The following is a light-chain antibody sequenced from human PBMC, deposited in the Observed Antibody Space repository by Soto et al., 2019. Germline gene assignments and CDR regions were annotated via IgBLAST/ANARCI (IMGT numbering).Light chain of an antibody. J-gene: IGKJ1*01. CDR1: QTVSGN. Sequence: EIVLSQSPATLSVSYMARANLSCRPRQTVSGNLAWYHQKPSQAPSLVIYGVSNRVTGILAMFCSSGSGTECTLTISSLQSEDSALYYCQHYNNWPPDTTFGQGTKVDIK. CDR2: GVS. CDR3: QHYNNWPPDTT. V-gene: IGKV3-15*01.